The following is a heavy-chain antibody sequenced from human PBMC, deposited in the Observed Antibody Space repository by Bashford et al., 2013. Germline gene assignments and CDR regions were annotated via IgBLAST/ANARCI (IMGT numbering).Heavy chain of an antibody. Sequence: ASVEGLLQDFLDSLSTGYHIHWVRAGPWTRDVEWMGWINPNTGGTNYAQKFQGRVTMTRDTSISTAYMELSSLTSEDTAVYYCVRDMGYQLLFHWGQGTLVTVSS. J-gene: IGHJ4*02. V-gene: IGHV1-2*02. CDR3: VRDMGYQLLFH. D-gene: IGHD2-2*01. CDR2: INPNTGGT. CDR1: DSLSTGYH.